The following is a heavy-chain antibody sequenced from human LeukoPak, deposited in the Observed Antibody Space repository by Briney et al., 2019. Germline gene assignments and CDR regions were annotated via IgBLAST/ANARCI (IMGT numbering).Heavy chain of an antibody. CDR3: ARDYCGSTSCYTHWFDP. D-gene: IGHD2-2*02. CDR2: IIPIFGTA. J-gene: IGHJ5*02. V-gene: IGHV1-69*13. Sequence: SVKVSCKASGGTFSSYAISWVRQAPGQGLEWMGGIIPIFGTANYAQKFQGRVTITADESTSTAYMELSSLRSEDTAVYYCARDYCGSTSCYTHWFDPWGQGTLVTVSS. CDR1: GGTFSSYA.